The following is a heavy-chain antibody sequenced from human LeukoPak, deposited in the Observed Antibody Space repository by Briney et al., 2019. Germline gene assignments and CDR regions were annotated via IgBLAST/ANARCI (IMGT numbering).Heavy chain of an antibody. V-gene: IGHV3-15*01. Sequence: PGGSLRLSCAASGFTFSNAWMSWVRQAPGKGLEWVGRIKSKTDGGTTDYAAPVKGRFTISRDDSKNTLYLQMNSLRTEDTAVYYCTNLGDYEPDAFDIWGEGTRVTVSS. J-gene: IGHJ3*02. CDR3: TNLGDYEPDAFDI. CDR2: IKSKTDGGTT. CDR1: GFTFSNAW. D-gene: IGHD4-17*01.